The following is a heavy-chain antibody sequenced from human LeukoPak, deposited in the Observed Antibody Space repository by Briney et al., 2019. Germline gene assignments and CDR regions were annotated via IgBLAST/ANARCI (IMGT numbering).Heavy chain of an antibody. J-gene: IGHJ4*02. CDR1: GFTFDDYG. Sequence: GGSLRLSCAASGFTFDDYGMSWVRQAPGKGLEWVSSISSSSTYIYYAGSLKGRFTISRDNAKSSLSLQMNSLRAEDTAIYYCARVAAAGTGFSDYWGQGTLVTVSS. D-gene: IGHD6-19*01. CDR2: ISSSSTYI. V-gene: IGHV3-21*06. CDR3: ARVAAAGTGFSDY.